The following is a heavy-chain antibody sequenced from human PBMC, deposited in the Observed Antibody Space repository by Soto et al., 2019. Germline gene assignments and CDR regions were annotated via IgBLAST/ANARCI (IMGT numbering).Heavy chain of an antibody. CDR2: ISSSSSYI. CDR1: GFTFSDYY. D-gene: IGHD3-9*01. J-gene: IGHJ6*02. CDR3: ARDQDDISMYYYGMDV. V-gene: IGHV3-11*06. Sequence: GGSLRLSCAASGFTFSDYYMSWIRQAPGKGLEWVSYISSSSSYIYYADSVKGRFTISRDNAKNSLYLQMNSLRAEDTAVYYCARDQDDISMYYYGMDVWGQGTTVTVSS.